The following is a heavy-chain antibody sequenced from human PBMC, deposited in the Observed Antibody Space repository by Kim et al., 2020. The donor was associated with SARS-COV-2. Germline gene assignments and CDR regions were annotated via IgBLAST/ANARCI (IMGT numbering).Heavy chain of an antibody. Sequence: SETLSLTCTVSGGSISSYSWSLIRQPPGKGLEWIGYMSYSGNTNYDPSLKSRVTISVDTSKNQFSLKLSSVTAADTAVYYCARHGGESMIRGVLGAFDIWGQGTRVTVSS. CDR2: MSYSGNT. CDR3: ARHGGESMIRGVLGAFDI. CDR1: GGSISSYS. D-gene: IGHD3-10*01. J-gene: IGHJ3*02. V-gene: IGHV4-59*08.